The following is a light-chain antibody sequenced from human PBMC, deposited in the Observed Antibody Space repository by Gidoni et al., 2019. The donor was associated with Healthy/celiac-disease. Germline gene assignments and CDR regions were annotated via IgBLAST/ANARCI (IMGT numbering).Light chain of an antibody. CDR3: QQYGSSPPYT. J-gene: IGKJ2*01. CDR1: QSVSSSY. Sequence: EIVLTQSTGTLSLSPGERATLSCRASQSVSSSYLAWYQQKPGQAPRLLIYGASSRATGIPDRFSGSGSGTDFTLTISRLEPEDFAVYYCQQYGSSPPYTFGQGTKLDIK. CDR2: GAS. V-gene: IGKV3-20*01.